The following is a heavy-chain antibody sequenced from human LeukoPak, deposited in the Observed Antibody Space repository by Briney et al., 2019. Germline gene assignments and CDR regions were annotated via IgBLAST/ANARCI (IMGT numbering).Heavy chain of an antibody. Sequence: SETLSLTCTVSGGSISSYYCSWIRQPPGKGLEWIGYIYYSGSTNYNPSLKSRVTISVDTSKNQFSLKLSSVTAADTAVYYCASGIAAGPGYVRYYGMDVWGQGTTVTVSS. CDR1: GGSISSYY. CDR2: IYYSGST. V-gene: IGHV4-59*01. CDR3: ASGIAAGPGYVRYYGMDV. D-gene: IGHD6-13*01. J-gene: IGHJ6*02.